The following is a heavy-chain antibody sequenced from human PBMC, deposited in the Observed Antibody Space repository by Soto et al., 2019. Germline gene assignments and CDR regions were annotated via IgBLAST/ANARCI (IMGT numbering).Heavy chain of an antibody. J-gene: IGHJ4*02. CDR3: ARDRYLDSYAVDY. D-gene: IGHD3-9*01. V-gene: IGHV3-30-3*01. CDR2: MSFDGNGK. Sequence: QVQLVESGGGVVQPGRSLRLSCAASGFSFSSYAMHWVRQAPGKGLAWVAVMSFDGNGKHYADSVKGRFTISRDENENTLFLQMNSLRPEDTAVYYCARDRYLDSYAVDYWGQGSLVSVSS. CDR1: GFSFSSYA.